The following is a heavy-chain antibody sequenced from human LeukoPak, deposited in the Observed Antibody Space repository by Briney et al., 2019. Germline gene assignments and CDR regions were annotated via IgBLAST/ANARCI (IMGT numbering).Heavy chain of an antibody. CDR2: IIPIFGTA. D-gene: IGHD1-26*01. V-gene: IGHV1-69*05. CDR3: ARVVGATQDWFDP. Sequence: SVKVSCKASGGTFSSYAISWVRQAPGQGLEWMGGIIPIFGTANYAQKFQGRVTITTDESTSTAYMELSSLRSEDTAVYYCARVVGATQDWFDPWGQGTLVTVSS. J-gene: IGHJ5*02. CDR1: GGTFSSYA.